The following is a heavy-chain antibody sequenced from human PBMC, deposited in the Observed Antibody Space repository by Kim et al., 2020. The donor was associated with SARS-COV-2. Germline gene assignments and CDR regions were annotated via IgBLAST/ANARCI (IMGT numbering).Heavy chain of an antibody. J-gene: IGHJ4*01. CDR1: GGSFSTHT. Sequence: SVKVSCNASGGSFSTHTVAWVRQAPGQGLEWLGGIIPVLGTPIYAQNLQGRVTITADESTIIADDSTNTVSMELRNLRTDDTAIYYCAREIHGAFDFWG. CDR3: AREIHGAFDF. D-gene: IGHD3-16*01. V-gene: IGHV1-69*13. CDR2: IIPVLGTP.